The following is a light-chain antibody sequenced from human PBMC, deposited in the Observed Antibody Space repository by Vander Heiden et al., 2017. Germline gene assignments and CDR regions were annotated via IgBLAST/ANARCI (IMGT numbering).Light chain of an antibody. J-gene: IGLJ3*02. CDR2: EVS. CDR3: SSNTSSSTKV. CDR1: SSSHGGYIY. V-gene: IGLV2-14*01. Sequence: QSALTQPASVSGSPGPSITISCTGTSSSHGGYIYVARYQKHPGKAPKLMIYEVSNRPSGVSNRFSGSKSGNTASLTISGLQAENEANYYCSSNTSSSTKVFGGGTKLTVL.